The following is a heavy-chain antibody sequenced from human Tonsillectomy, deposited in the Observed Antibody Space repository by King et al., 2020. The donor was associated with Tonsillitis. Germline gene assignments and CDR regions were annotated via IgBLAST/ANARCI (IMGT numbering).Heavy chain of an antibody. J-gene: IGHJ1*01. CDR2: ISSSGSTI. D-gene: IGHD6-13*01. V-gene: IGHV3-48*03. Sequence: EVQLVESGGDLVQPGGSLRLSCAASGFTFSNYEMNWVRQAPGKGLEWVSYISSSGSTIYYADSVKGRFTISTDNAKNSLYLQMNSLRAEDTAVYYCATSRSISWHRFFQHWGQGTLVTVSS. CDR1: GFTFSNYE. CDR3: ATSRSISWHRFFQH.